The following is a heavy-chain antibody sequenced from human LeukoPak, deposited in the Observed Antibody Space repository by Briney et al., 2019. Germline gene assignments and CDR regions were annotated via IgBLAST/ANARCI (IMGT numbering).Heavy chain of an antibody. CDR1: GFTFSTYA. Sequence: GGFLRLSCAASGFTFSTYAIHWVRQAPGKGLEWVGRIKTTSDGGTPDYAAPVKGRFTMSRADSTNTLYLQMNSLKSEDTAVYYCTTYGAGRKFDYWGQGTLVTVSS. V-gene: IGHV3-15*01. J-gene: IGHJ4*02. D-gene: IGHD3-10*01. CDR2: IKTTSDGGTP. CDR3: TTYGAGRKFDY.